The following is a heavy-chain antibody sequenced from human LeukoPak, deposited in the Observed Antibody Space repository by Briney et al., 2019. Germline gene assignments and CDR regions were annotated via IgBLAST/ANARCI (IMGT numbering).Heavy chain of an antibody. Sequence: GRSLRLSCAASGFTFSTYGMHWVSQAPGKGLEWVAVIWYDGSNKYYADSVKGRFTISRDNSKNTLYLQMNSLRAEDTAVYYCARDFGCSSTSCCSDYWGQGTLVTVSS. J-gene: IGHJ4*02. CDR3: ARDFGCSSTSCCSDY. V-gene: IGHV3-33*01. CDR2: IWYDGSNK. D-gene: IGHD2-2*01. CDR1: GFTFSTYG.